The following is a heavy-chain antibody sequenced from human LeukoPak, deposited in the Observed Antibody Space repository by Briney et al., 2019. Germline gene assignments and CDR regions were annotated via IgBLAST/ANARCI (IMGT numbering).Heavy chain of an antibody. D-gene: IGHD2-2*01. CDR3: ARLSQYHSYFDY. Sequence: SQTLSLTCAVSGGSISSGGYSWSWIRQPPGKGLEWIGYIYHSGSTYCNPSLKSRVTISVDRSKNQFSLKLSSVTAADTAVYYCARLSQYHSYFDYWGQGTLVTVSS. CDR2: IYHSGST. J-gene: IGHJ4*02. CDR1: GGSISSGGYS. V-gene: IGHV4-30-2*01.